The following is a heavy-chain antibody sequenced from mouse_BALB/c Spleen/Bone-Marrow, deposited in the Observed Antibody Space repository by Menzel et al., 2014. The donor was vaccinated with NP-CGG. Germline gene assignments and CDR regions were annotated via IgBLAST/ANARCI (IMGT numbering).Heavy chain of an antibody. Sequence: VQLQQSGAELVRPGSSVTISCKASGSVFSSYWMNWVTPRPGRGREWIGQIFPGDGDTNYNGQFKGKATLTADRSSSTAFMQLSSLTSEDSAVYFCARGDFDYDFTMDYWGQGTSVTVSS. D-gene: IGHD2-4*01. V-gene: IGHV1-80*01. CDR3: ARGDFDYDFTMDY. CDR1: GSVFSSYW. J-gene: IGHJ4*01. CDR2: IFPGDGDT.